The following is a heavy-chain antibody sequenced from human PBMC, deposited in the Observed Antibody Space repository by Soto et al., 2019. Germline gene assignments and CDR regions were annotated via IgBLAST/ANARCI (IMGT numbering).Heavy chain of an antibody. CDR1: GFTFSSYE. D-gene: IGHD3-3*01. V-gene: IGHV3-48*03. J-gene: IGHJ6*02. CDR2: ISDSGRTI. Sequence: LRLSCSASGFTFSSYEMNWVRQAPGKGLEWVSYISDSGRTIYYADSVKGRFTVSRDDAQNSVYLQMDSLRAEDTAVYYCARDLLHYDFWSGYSAYFYYGRDVWGPGPTVTVSS. CDR3: ARDLLHYDFWSGYSAYFYYGRDV.